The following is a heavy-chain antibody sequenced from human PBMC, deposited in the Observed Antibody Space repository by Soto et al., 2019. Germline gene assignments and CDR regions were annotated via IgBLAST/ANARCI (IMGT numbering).Heavy chain of an antibody. D-gene: IGHD3-22*01. Sequence: ASVKVSCKVSGYTLTELSMHWVRQAPGKGLEWMGGFDPEDVETMYAQKFQGRVTMTEDTSTDTAYMELSSLRSEDTAVYYCATVGGVYDSSGYYYVYWGQGTLVTVSS. V-gene: IGHV1-24*01. CDR3: ATVGGVYDSSGYYYVY. CDR2: FDPEDVET. CDR1: GYTLTELS. J-gene: IGHJ4*02.